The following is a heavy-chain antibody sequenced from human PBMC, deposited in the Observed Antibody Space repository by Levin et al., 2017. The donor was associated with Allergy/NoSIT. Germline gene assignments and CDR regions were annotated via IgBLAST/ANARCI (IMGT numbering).Heavy chain of an antibody. CDR3: ARDNIGLTDAFDI. Sequence: GGSLRLSCAASGFTFDDYAMHWVRQAPGKGLEWVSGISWNSGSIGYADSVKGRFTISRDNAKNSLYLQMNSLRTEDTALYYCARDNIGLTDAFDIWGQGTRVIVSS. J-gene: IGHJ3*02. D-gene: IGHD3-10*01. CDR1: GFTFDDYA. V-gene: IGHV3-9*01. CDR2: ISWNSGSI.